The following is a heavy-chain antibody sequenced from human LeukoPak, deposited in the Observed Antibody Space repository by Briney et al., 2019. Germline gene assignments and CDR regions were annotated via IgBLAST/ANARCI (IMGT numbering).Heavy chain of an antibody. CDR1: GGSISSYY. CDR2: IYYSGTT. Sequence: SETLSLTCTVSGGSISSYYWNWIRQPPGRGLEWIGYIYYSGTTNYNPSLRSRVTISVDTSKNQFSLKLSSVTAADTAVYYCARDQNVDYCSGYSCDYYHYGMDVWGQGTTVIVSS. D-gene: IGHD2-15*01. V-gene: IGHV4-59*01. J-gene: IGHJ6*02. CDR3: ARDQNVDYCSGYSCDYYHYGMDV.